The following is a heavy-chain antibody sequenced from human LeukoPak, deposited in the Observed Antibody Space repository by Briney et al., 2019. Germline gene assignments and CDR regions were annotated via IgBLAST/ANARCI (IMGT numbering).Heavy chain of an antibody. J-gene: IGHJ4*02. V-gene: IGHV3-23*01. CDR2: ISGSGYST. Sequence: GGSLRLSCAASGFTFSSYAMHWVRQAPGKGLEWVSAISGSGYSTYYADSVEGRFTISRDNFKSTLFLQMISLRAEDTAVYSCANSYYDSSCDYDAEPIDSWGERTLVTVFS. CDR1: GFTFSSYA. CDR3: ANSYYDSSCDYDAEPIDS. D-gene: IGHD3-22*01.